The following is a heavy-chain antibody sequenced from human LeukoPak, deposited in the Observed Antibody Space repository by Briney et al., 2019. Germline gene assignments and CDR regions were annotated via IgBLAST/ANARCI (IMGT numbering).Heavy chain of an antibody. D-gene: IGHD3-22*01. CDR1: GFTFSSYS. V-gene: IGHV3-21*04. J-gene: IGHJ4*02. Sequence: PGGSLRLSCAASGFTFSSYSMNWVRQAPGKGLEWVSSISSSSSHIYYADSVKGRFTISRDNAKNSLYLQMNSLRAEDTAVYYCAKQRGNYYDSSGPGWGQGTLVTVSS. CDR3: AKQRGNYYDSSGPG. CDR2: ISSSSSHI.